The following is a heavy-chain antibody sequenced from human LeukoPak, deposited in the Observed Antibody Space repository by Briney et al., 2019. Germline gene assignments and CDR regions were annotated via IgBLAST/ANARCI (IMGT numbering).Heavy chain of an antibody. D-gene: IGHD5-12*01. CDR3: ARGSRWLHIDY. Sequence: WVSSISSSSSYIYYADSVKGRFTISRDNAKNSLYLQMNSLRAEDTAVYYCARGSRWLHIDYWGQGTLVTVSS. J-gene: IGHJ4*02. V-gene: IGHV3-21*01. CDR2: ISSSSSYI.